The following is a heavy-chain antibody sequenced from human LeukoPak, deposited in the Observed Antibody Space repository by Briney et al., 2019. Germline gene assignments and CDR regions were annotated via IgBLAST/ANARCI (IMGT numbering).Heavy chain of an antibody. CDR1: AFTFSSYA. V-gene: IGHV3-23*01. J-gene: IGHJ4*02. Sequence: GGSLRLSCAASAFTFSSYAMNWVRQAPGKGLEWVSTISGSGGGTYYADSVKGRFTISRDNPKNTLYLQMNSLRAEDTAVYYCARGSYRELVYYFDYWGQGTLVTVSS. D-gene: IGHD1-26*01. CDR3: ARGSYRELVYYFDY. CDR2: ISGSGGGT.